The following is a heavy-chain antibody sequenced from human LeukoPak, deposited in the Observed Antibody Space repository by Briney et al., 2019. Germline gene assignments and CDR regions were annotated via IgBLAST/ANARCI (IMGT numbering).Heavy chain of an antibody. CDR1: GGTFSSYA. CDR3: ARGKLPDGDYVVDWFDP. J-gene: IGHJ5*02. Sequence: ASVKVSRKASGGTFSSYAISWVRQAPGQGLEWMGGIIPIFDTANYAQNFQGRVTITRDTSASTAYMELSSLRSEDMAVYYCARGKLPDGDYVVDWFDPWGQGTLVTVSS. V-gene: IGHV1-69*05. D-gene: IGHD4-17*01. CDR2: IIPIFDTA.